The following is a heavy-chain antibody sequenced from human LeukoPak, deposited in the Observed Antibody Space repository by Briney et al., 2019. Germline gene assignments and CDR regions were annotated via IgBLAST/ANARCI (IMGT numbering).Heavy chain of an antibody. CDR1: GYSFTGYY. V-gene: IGHV1-2*02. D-gene: IGHD3-10*01. J-gene: IGHJ5*02. CDR3: ARVVGTYYYGSGKGENWFDP. CDR2: INPNTGGT. Sequence: ASVKVSCKTSGYSFTGYYIHWVRQAPGQGLEWMGWINPNTGGTNYAQKFQGRVTMTRDTSISTAYMELSRLRSDDTAVYYCARVVGTYYYGSGKGENWFDPWGQGTLVTVSS.